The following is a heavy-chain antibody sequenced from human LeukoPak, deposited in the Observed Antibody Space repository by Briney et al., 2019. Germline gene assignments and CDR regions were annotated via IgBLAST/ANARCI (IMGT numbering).Heavy chain of an antibody. CDR1: GGTFSSYA. D-gene: IGHD1-7*01. V-gene: IGHV1-69*01. J-gene: IGHJ5*02. CDR2: IIPIFGTA. CDR3: ARKTGTTFSGWFDP. Sequence: SVKVSCKASGGTFSSYAISWVRQAPGQGFEWMGGIIPIFGTANYAQKFQGRVTITADESTSTAYMELSSLRSEDAAVYYCARKTGTTFSGWFDPWGQGTLVTVSS.